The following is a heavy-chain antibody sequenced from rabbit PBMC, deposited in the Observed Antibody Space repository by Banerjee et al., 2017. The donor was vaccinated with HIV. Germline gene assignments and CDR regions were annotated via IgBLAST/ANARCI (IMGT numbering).Heavy chain of an antibody. CDR1: GFDFSSYYM. D-gene: IGHD4-1*01. CDR3: ARDVDSSPDTDYGMDL. Sequence: QEQLEESGGDLVKPGASLKLSCKASGFDFSSYYMSWVRQAPGKGLEWIARIHSGSGETWYAGWAKGRFTISKTSSTTVTLQMTSLTAADTATYFCARDVDSSPDTDYGMDLWGPGTLVTVS. J-gene: IGHJ6*01. V-gene: IGHV1S45*01. CDR2: IHSGSGET.